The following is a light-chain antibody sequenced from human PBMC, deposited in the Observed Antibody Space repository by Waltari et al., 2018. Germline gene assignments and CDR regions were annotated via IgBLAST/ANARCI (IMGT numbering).Light chain of an antibody. CDR1: QDISTS. V-gene: IGKV1-33*01. CDR3: QHYDNLPLT. Sequence: DIQMTQSPSSLSASVGDRVTVTCQTSQDISTSLNWYQQRPGKAPRLLIYDVSNLEPGVPSRFSASGSGTHFTFTISGLQPEDIATYFCQHYDNLPLTFGGGTKVEVK. J-gene: IGKJ4*01. CDR2: DVS.